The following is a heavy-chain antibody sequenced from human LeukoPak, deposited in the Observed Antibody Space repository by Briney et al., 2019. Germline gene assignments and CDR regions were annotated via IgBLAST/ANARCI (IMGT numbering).Heavy chain of an antibody. D-gene: IGHD3-22*01. CDR3: ARDRHYYDSSGYLNNWFDP. J-gene: IGHJ5*02. CDR2: IYYSGST. CDR1: GGSISSYY. Sequence: PSETLSLTCTVSGGSISSYYWSWIRQPPGKGLEWIGYIYYSGSTNYNPSLKSRVTISVDRSKNQFSLKLSSVTAADTAVYYCARDRHYYDSSGYLNNWFDPWGQGTLVTVSS. V-gene: IGHV4-59*12.